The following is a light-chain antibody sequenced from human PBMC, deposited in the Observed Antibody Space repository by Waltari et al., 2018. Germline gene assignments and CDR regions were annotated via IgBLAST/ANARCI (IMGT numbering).Light chain of an antibody. Sequence: TVVTQEPSLSVSPGGTVTLTCGLTSGSVSTSNYPSWYQLTPGQAPRMLIYSTNTRPSGVPDRVSGSILGNKAALTITGAQADDESDFYCTLYMGSGIWVFGGGTRLTVL. V-gene: IGLV8-61*01. CDR3: TLYMGSGIWV. CDR2: STN. CDR1: SGSVSTSNY. J-gene: IGLJ2*01.